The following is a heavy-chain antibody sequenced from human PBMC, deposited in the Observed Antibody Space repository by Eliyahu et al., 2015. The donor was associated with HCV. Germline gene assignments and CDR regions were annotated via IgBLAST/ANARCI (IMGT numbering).Heavy chain of an antibody. CDR1: GFXFSNYG. CDR2: IWYDGSNK. D-gene: IGHD5-18*01. Sequence: QVQLVESGGGVVQPGRSLRLSCVASGFXFSNYGMHWVRQAPGKGLEWVAVIWYDGSNKYYADSVKGRFTISRDNSMDTLYLQMNSLRADDTAVYYCGRRGVDTATVGEWGQGTLVTVSS. J-gene: IGHJ4*02. CDR3: GRRGVDTATVGE. V-gene: IGHV3-33*01.